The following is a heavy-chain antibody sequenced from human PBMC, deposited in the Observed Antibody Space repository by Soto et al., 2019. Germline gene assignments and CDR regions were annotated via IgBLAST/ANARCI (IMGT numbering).Heavy chain of an antibody. CDR3: ARWSYLVY. V-gene: IGHV3-23*01. CDR2: ISGSDGKT. J-gene: IGHJ1*01. Sequence: DVQLWESGGGLVQPGGSLRLSCAASGFSFGSYALSCVRQAPGKGLEWVSTISGSDGKTFYADSVKGRFSISRDTSQSTLYLQMNSLRADDTAMYYCARWSYLVYWGQGTRVTVSS. CDR1: GFSFGSYA. D-gene: IGHD3-10*01.